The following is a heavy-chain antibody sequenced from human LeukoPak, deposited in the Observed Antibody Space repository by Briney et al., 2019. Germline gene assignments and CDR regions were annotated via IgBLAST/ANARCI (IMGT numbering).Heavy chain of an antibody. CDR3: ATGDPGFA. CDR1: GFTVGSDY. Sequence: GGSLRLSCAASGFTVGSDYMRWVRQAPGKGLEWVSIIYSGGSKYYADSVKGRFTISRDTSKNTVYLQMNSLRVEDTAVYYCATGDPGFAWGQGTLVTVSS. D-gene: IGHD2-21*01. CDR2: IYSGGSK. V-gene: IGHV3-66*01. J-gene: IGHJ4*02.